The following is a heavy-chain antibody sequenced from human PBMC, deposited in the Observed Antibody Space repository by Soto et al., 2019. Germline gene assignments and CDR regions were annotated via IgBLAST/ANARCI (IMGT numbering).Heavy chain of an antibody. J-gene: IGHJ4*02. CDR3: ARERGWQLYFDY. D-gene: IGHD6-13*01. CDR2: VSFDSNYI. CDR1: GFTFSSYS. V-gene: IGHV3-21*01. Sequence: LRLSCAASGFTFSSYSMNWVRQAPGKGLEWVSLVSFDSNYIYYADSVKGRFTISRDNAKNSVYLQMNSLRAEDTAVYYCARERGWQLYFDYWGQGALVTVSS.